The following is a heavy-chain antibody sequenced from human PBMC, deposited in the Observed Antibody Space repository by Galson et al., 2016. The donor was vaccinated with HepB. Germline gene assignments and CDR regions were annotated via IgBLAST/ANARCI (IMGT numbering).Heavy chain of an antibody. V-gene: IGHV3-72*01. J-gene: IGHJ4*02. CDR1: GFILSVYY. Sequence: SLRLSCAASGFILSVYYMDWVRQAPGKGLEWVGRTRNRARSYTTDYVASVKGRFTISRDNSKSSVYLHMNGLKPEDTAIYYCTRTGLGDFDYWGRGTLVTVSS. CDR3: TRTGLGDFDY. CDR2: TRNRARSYTT.